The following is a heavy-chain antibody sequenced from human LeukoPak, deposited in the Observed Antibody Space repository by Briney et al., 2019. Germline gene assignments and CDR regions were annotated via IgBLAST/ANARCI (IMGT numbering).Heavy chain of an antibody. CDR3: ARLQAAGTLDY. CDR1: GGSISSSSYY. CDR2: IYYGGST. V-gene: IGHV4-39*01. D-gene: IGHD6-13*01. Sequence: SETLSLTCTVSGGSISSSSYYWGWTRQPPGKGLEWIGSIYYGGSTYYNPSLKSRVTISVDTSKNQFSLKLSSVTAADTAVYYCARLQAAGTLDYWGQGTLVAVSS. J-gene: IGHJ4*02.